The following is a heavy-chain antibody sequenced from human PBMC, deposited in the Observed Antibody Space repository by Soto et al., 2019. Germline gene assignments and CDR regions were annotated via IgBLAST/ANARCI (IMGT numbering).Heavy chain of an antibody. CDR2: IMPIFRTP. CDR3: ARDNDRPQLGGNYYYILDV. D-gene: IGHD1-1*01. J-gene: IGHJ6*02. V-gene: IGHV1-69*12. Sequence: QVQLEQSGAEVKKPGSSGKVSCKASGGTFRNSAFSWVRQAPGQGLEWMGGIMPIFRTPDYAQKFQGRVTITADESTSTTYMELSGLRSDDTAVYYCARDNDRPQLGGNYYYILDVWGHGTAVTVSS. CDR1: GGTFRNSA.